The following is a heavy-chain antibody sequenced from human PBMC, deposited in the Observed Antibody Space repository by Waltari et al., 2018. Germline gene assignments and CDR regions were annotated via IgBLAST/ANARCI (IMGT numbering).Heavy chain of an antibody. CDR2: IWYDGSNT. J-gene: IGHJ4*02. CDR3: ARDVFTTVDTKGY. D-gene: IGHD5-18*01. CDR1: VSTFRSHC. V-gene: IGHV3-33*01. Sequence: QVQLVDSAGGVVHPEGSLRLFCAPSVSTFRSHCVHPVGQAPGKGMEWVAVIWYDGSNTYYADSVKGRFTISRDNSKNTLYLQMNSLRAEDTAVYYCARDVFTTVDTKGYWGQGTLVTVSS.